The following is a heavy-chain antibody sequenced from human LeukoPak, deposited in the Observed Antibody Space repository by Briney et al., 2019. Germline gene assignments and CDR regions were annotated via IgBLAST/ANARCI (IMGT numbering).Heavy chain of an antibody. Sequence: GGSLRLSCTASGFTFSRYWMHWVCQDPGKGLVWVSRINRDGSSTTYADSVKGRFTISRDNAKNTLYLQMNSLRAEDTAVYHCVRGSTSDWYPADYWGQGTLVTVSS. V-gene: IGHV3-74*01. CDR1: GFTFSRYW. CDR3: VRGSTSDWYPADY. J-gene: IGHJ4*02. D-gene: IGHD6-19*01. CDR2: INRDGSST.